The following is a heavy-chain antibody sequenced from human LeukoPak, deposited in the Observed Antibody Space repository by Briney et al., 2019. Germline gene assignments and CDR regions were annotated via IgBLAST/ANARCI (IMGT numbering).Heavy chain of an antibody. D-gene: IGHD6-13*01. V-gene: IGHV4-59*01. CDR2: IYYSGST. CDR1: GGSISSYY. CDR3: AREGDSSSWYFDY. J-gene: IGHJ4*02. Sequence: PSETLSLTCTVSGGSISSYYWSWLRQPPGKGLEWIGYIYYSGSTNYNPSLKSRVTISVDTSKNQFSLKLSSVTAADTAVYYCAREGDSSSWYFDYWGQGTLVTVSS.